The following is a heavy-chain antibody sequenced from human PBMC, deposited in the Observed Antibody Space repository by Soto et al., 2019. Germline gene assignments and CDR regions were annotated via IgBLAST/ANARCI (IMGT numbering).Heavy chain of an antibody. Sequence: QVQLVQSGAEVKKPGASVKVSCKASGYTFTSYDINWVRQATGQGLEWMGWMNPNSGNTGYAQKFQGRVTMTRNTSISTAYMKLSSLRSEDTAVYYCASEYCSSTSCYGGNCWGQGTLVTVSS. J-gene: IGHJ4*02. D-gene: IGHD2-2*01. CDR2: MNPNSGNT. V-gene: IGHV1-8*01. CDR3: ASEYCSSTSCYGGNC. CDR1: GYTFTSYD.